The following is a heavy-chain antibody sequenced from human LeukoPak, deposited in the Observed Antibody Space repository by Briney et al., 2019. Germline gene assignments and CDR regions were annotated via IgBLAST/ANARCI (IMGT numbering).Heavy chain of an antibody. CDR3: ARGVSGWPYYLDY. J-gene: IGHJ4*02. CDR2: ITGSGGDT. V-gene: IGHV3-23*01. Sequence: PGGSLRLSCAASGFTFSDYTMTWGRQAPGKGLEWVSSITGSGGDTYYADSVKGRFTISRDNSKNTLYVQVNSLGAEDTAVYYCARGVSGWPYYLDYWGQGTLVTVSS. D-gene: IGHD6-19*01. CDR1: GFTFSDYT.